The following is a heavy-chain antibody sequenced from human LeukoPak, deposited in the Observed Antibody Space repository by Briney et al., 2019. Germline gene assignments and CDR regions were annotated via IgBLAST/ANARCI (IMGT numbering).Heavy chain of an antibody. CDR2: ISYDGSNK. D-gene: IGHD6-19*01. V-gene: IGHV3-30*04. CDR1: GFTFSSYA. J-gene: IGHJ4*02. Sequence: GGSLRLSRAASGFTFSSYAMHWVRQAPGKGLEWVAVISYDGSNKYYADSVKGRFTISRDNSKNTLYLQMNSLRAEDTAVYYCARAPRIAVAGTDFDYWGQGTLVTVSS. CDR3: ARAPRIAVAGTDFDY.